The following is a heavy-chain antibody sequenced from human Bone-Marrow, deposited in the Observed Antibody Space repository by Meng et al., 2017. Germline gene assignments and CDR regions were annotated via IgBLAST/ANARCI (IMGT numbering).Heavy chain of an antibody. CDR3: ARDRRSSDLPDY. D-gene: IGHD3/OR15-3a*01. CDR1: GFTFSGSW. Sequence: VQLVESGGGLVKPGGSLRLSCAASGFTFSGSWMHWVRQAPGKGLVWVSRTNSDGSSTRYADSVKGRFTISRDNAKNTLYLQMNSLRAEDTAVYYCARDRRSSDLPDYWGQGTLVTVSS. J-gene: IGHJ4*02. V-gene: IGHV3-74*01. CDR2: TNSDGSST.